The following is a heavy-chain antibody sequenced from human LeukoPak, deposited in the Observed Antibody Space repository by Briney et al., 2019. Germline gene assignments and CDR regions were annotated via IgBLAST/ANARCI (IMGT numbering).Heavy chain of an antibody. CDR3: ARLELEPFDY. CDR1: GFTFINYA. Sequence: PGGSLRLSCAASGFTFINYAMSWIRQPPGKGLEWIGSIYYSGSTYYNPSLKSRVTISVDTSKNQFSLKLSSVTAADTAVYYCARLELEPFDYWGQGTLVTVSS. V-gene: IGHV4-39*01. D-gene: IGHD1-1*01. CDR2: IYYSGST. J-gene: IGHJ4*02.